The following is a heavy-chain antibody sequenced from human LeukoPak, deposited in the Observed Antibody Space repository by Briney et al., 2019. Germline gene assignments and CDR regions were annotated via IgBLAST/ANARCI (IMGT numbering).Heavy chain of an antibody. CDR3: ARTSHYGMDV. CDR2: INHSGST. V-gene: IGHV4-34*01. J-gene: IGHJ6*02. Sequence: SETLSLTCAVYGGSFSGYYWNWIRQPPGKGLEWVGEINHSGSTNYNPSLRSRVTISVDTSKNQFSLNLSSVTAADTAVYYCARTSHYGMDVWGQGTTVTVSS. CDR1: GGSFSGYY.